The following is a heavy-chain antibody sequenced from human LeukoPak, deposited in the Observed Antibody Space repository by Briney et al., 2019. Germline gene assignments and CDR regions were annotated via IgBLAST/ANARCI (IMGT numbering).Heavy chain of an antibody. D-gene: IGHD6-13*01. CDR2: MNPNSGNT. CDR3: ARDDFTAAAGTGFDY. CDR1: GYTFTSYD. Sequence: GASVKVSCKASGYTFTSYDINWVRQATGQGLEWMGWMNPNSGNTGYAQKFQGRVTMTRDTSTSTVYMELSSLRSEDTAVYYCARDDFTAAAGTGFDYWGQGTLVTVSS. V-gene: IGHV1-8*01. J-gene: IGHJ4*02.